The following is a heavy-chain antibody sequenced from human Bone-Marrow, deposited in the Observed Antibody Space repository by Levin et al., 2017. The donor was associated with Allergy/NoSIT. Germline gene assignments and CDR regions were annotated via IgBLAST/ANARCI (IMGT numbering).Heavy chain of an antibody. CDR2: INPNSGGT. J-gene: IGHJ6*02. Sequence: ASVKVSCKASGYTFTGYYMHWVRQAPGQGLEWMGWINPNSGGTNYAQKFQGRVTMTRDTSISTAYMELSRLRSDDTAVYYCARGADALTTAKYYYGMDVWGQGTTVTVSS. CDR3: ARGADALTTAKYYYGMDV. D-gene: IGHD4-17*01. CDR1: GYTFTGYY. V-gene: IGHV1-2*02.